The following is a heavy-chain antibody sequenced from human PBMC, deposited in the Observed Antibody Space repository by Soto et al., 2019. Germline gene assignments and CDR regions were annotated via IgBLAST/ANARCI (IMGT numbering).Heavy chain of an antibody. CDR3: ARGSRVKIPAASGRDYYYHGLDV. V-gene: IGHV4-39*01. CDR2: IYYTGST. CDR1: GGSISSSSYY. J-gene: IGHJ6*02. Sequence: SETLSLTCTVSGGSISSSSYYWGWIRQPPGKGLEWIGSIYYTGSTYYNPSLQSRVTISIDTSKNQFSLKLTSVTAADTAVYYCARGSRVKIPAASGRDYYYHGLDVWGQGTAVTVSS. D-gene: IGHD6-25*01.